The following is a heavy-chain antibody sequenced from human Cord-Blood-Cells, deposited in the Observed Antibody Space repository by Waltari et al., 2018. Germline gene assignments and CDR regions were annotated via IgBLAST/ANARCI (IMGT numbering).Heavy chain of an antibody. J-gene: IGHJ4*02. CDR3: ARDSGRNSNFDY. V-gene: IGHV3-7*01. Sequence: EVQRVASGGGLVQPGGSLRLPCAASGCTFRSSWLIRFRQAPGKGLEWVANIKQDGSEKYYVDSVKGRFTISRDNAKNSLYLQMNSLRAEDTAVYYCARDSGRNSNFDYWGQGTLVTVSS. CDR2: IKQDGSEK. D-gene: IGHD3-10*01. CDR1: GCTFRSSW.